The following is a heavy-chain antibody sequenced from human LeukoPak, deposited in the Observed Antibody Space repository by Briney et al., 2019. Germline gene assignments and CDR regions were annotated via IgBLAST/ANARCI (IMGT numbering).Heavy chain of an antibody. J-gene: IGHJ4*02. CDR2: IEFDGRTE. V-gene: IGHV3-30*02. D-gene: IGHD4-11*01. CDR1: GFAFSHYG. Sequence: GGSLRLSCAASGFAFSHYGMHWVRQAPGKGLEWVAFIEFDGRTEYSADSVKGRFTISRDNSKNTLYLQMNNLRPEDTALYYCTNHITVHCSRSRCSDYWGQGTLVTVFS. CDR3: TNHITVHCSRSRCSDY.